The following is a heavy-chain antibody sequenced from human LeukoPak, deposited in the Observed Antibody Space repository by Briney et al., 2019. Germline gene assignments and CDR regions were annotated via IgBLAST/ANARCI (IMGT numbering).Heavy chain of an antibody. D-gene: IGHD4-23*01. V-gene: IGHV3-74*01. J-gene: IGHJ4*02. Sequence: PGGSLRLSCAAAGSSFSSYWMRWVRQVPGKWLVWVLLIKIDGGRTYYADSVKGRFTISRDKTKNTPYLQMNSLTAEDTAVYYCARDNGGASWAPLDYCGQGILVTVSS. CDR2: IKIDGGRT. CDR3: ARDNGGASWAPLDY. CDR1: GSSFSSYW.